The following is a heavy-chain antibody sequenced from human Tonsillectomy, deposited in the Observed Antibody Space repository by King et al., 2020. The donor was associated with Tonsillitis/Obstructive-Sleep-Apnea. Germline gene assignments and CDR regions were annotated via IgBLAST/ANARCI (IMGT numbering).Heavy chain of an antibody. CDR3: VRDDKDGRHLDY. J-gene: IGHJ4*02. D-gene: IGHD2-15*01. Sequence: VQLVESGAEVKKPGASVKVSCKASGYTFTRNYVHWVRQAPGQGLEWMGIINPSDGITTYAQKFQGRVTMTTDTSTSTVKMELSSLRAEDTAVYYCVRDDKDGRHLDYWGQGSLVSVSS. CDR2: INPSDGIT. V-gene: IGHV1-46*01. CDR1: GYTFTRNY.